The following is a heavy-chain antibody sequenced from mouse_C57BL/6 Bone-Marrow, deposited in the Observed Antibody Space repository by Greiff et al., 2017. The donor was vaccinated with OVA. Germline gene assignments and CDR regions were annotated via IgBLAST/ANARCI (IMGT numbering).Heavy chain of an antibody. CDR1: GYSFTGYY. Sequence: LVESGPELVKPGASVKIYCKASGYSFTGYYMHWVKQSHGNILDWIGYIYPYNGVSSYNQKFKGKATLTVDKSSSTAYMELRSLTSEDSAVYYCAGYGSSYGYFDVWGTGTTVTVSS. CDR3: AGYGSSYGYFDV. J-gene: IGHJ1*03. CDR2: IYPYNGVS. D-gene: IGHD1-1*01. V-gene: IGHV1-31*01.